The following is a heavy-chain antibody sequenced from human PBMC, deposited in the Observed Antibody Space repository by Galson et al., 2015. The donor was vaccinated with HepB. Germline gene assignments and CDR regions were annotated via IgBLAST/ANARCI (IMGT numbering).Heavy chain of an antibody. J-gene: IGHJ4*02. CDR1: GFTFSNYG. V-gene: IGHV3-30*03. CDR3: VRDGIYCRGGWCHPY. CDR2: ISYDGSNK. Sequence: SLRLSCAASGFTFSNYGMHWVRQAPGKGLEWVAVISYDGSNKYYADSVKGRFTISRDNAKNSLYLQMSSLRAEDTAVYHCVRDGIYCRGGWCHPYWGQGTLVSVSS. D-gene: IGHD2-15*01.